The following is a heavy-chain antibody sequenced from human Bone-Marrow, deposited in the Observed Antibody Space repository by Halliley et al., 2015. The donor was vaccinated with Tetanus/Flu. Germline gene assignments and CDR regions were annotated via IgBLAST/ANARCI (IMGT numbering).Heavy chain of an antibody. D-gene: IGHD3-9*01. CDR2: ISSSSSYI. CDR3: ARDGYDTWTFDI. J-gene: IGHJ3*02. Sequence: WIAHISSSSSYIKYVDSVEGRFTISRDNAKNSLYLQMNPLTAEDTAVFYCARDGYDTWTFDIWGQGTMVPVSS. V-gene: IGHV3-11*05.